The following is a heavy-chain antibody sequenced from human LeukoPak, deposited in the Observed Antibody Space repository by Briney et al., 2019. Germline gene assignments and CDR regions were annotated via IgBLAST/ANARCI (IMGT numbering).Heavy chain of an antibody. J-gene: IGHJ4*02. Sequence: GASVKVSCTASGYTFTSYYMHWVRQAPGQGLEWMGIINPSGGSTSYAQKFQGRVTMTRDTSTSTVYMELSSLRSEDTAVYYCARARAFLTMIAPNDYWGQGTLVTVSS. CDR2: INPSGGST. V-gene: IGHV1-46*01. CDR3: ARARAFLTMIAPNDY. CDR1: GYTFTSYY. D-gene: IGHD3-22*01.